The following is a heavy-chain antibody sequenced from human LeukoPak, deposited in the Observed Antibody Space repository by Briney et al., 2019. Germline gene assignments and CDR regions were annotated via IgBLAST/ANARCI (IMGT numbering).Heavy chain of an antibody. V-gene: IGHV1-46*03. Sequence: ASVKVSCKASGYTFTTYFIHWVRQAPGQGLEWMGIINPSGGSTSYAQKFQGRITMTRDTPTSTAYMELSSLRSEDTAVYYCTRSSGTTVGAFDIWGQGTMVTVSS. CDR1: GYTFTTYF. CDR3: TRSSGTTVGAFDI. CDR2: INPSGGST. D-gene: IGHD1-1*01. J-gene: IGHJ3*02.